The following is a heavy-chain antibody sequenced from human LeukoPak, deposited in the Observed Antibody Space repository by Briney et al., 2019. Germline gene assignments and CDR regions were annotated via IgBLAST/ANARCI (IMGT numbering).Heavy chain of an antibody. V-gene: IGHV4-34*01. CDR3: ARDLGQQATDY. CDR1: GGSFSGYY. D-gene: IGHD5-12*01. Sequence: SETLSLTCAVYGGSFSGYYWSWIRQPPGKGMEWIGEINHSGSTNYNPSLKSRVTISVDTSKNQFSLKLSSVTAADTAVYYCARDLGQQATDYWGQGTLVPVSS. CDR2: INHSGST. J-gene: IGHJ4*02.